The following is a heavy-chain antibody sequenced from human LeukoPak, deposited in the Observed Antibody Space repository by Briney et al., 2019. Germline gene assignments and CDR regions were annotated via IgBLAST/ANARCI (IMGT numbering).Heavy chain of an antibody. Sequence: SETLSLTCTVSGGSIRSYYWSWIRQPPGKGLEWIGYIYYSGSTNYNPSLKSRVTISVDTSKSQFSLKLSSVTAADTAVYYCASLGYSYGPVNFWGQGTLVTVSS. D-gene: IGHD5-18*01. CDR2: IYYSGST. V-gene: IGHV4-59*08. CDR3: ASLGYSYGPVNF. CDR1: GGSIRSYY. J-gene: IGHJ4*02.